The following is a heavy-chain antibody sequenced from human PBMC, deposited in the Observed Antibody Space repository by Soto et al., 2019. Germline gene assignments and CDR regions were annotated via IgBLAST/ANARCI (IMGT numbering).Heavy chain of an antibody. D-gene: IGHD3-10*01. V-gene: IGHV4-31*03. Sequence: SETLSLTCTVSGGSISTSDYYWSWIRQHPVRGLEWIGYVYVSGDTLYNPSLESRVVISVETSENRFSLKLTSVTAADTAVYYCARDPRRTRGWHFDLGGRGTLVTVSS. CDR3: ARDPRRTRGWHFDL. CDR2: VYVSGDT. CDR1: GGSISTSDYY. J-gene: IGHJ2*01.